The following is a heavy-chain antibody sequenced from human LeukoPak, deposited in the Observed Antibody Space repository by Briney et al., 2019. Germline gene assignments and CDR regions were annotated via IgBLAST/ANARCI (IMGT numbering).Heavy chain of an antibody. CDR2: IYSGGST. CDR3: ARSVGATMRKNLYFDY. V-gene: IGHV3-53*01. CDR1: GFTVSSNY. J-gene: IGHJ4*02. D-gene: IGHD1-26*01. Sequence: GSLRLSCAASGFTVSSNYMSWVRQAPGKGLEWASLIYSGGSTYYADSVKGRFTISRDNSKNTLDLQMNSLRAEDTAVYYCARSVGATMRKNLYFDYWGQGTLVTVSS.